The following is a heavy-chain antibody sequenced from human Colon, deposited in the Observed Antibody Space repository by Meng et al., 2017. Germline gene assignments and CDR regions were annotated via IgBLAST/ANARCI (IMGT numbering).Heavy chain of an antibody. D-gene: IGHD1-14*01. CDR1: GGSFSGYY. Sequence: GSLRLSCAVYGGSFSGYYWSWIRQPPGKGLEWIGEINHSESTNYNPSLKSRVTISVDTSKNQFSLKLRSVTAADTAVYYCARCPPRDLNYYYYGMDVWGQGTTVTVSS. CDR2: INHSEST. J-gene: IGHJ6*02. V-gene: IGHV4-34*01. CDR3: ARCPPRDLNYYYYGMDV.